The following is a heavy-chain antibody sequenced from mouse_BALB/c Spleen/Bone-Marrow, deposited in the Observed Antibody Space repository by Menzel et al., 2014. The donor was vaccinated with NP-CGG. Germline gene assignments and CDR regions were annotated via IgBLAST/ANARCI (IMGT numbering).Heavy chain of an antibody. V-gene: IGHV1-87*01. Sequence: QVQLQQSGAELARPGASVKLSCKASGYTFTSYWMQWVKPRPGQGLEWIGAIYPGDGDTRYTQKFKGKATLTADKSSSTAYMQLSSLASEDSAVYYCARERGNDYDGFAYWGRGTLVTVSA. D-gene: IGHD2-4*01. J-gene: IGHJ3*01. CDR1: GYTFTSYW. CDR2: IYPGDGDT. CDR3: ARERGNDYDGFAY.